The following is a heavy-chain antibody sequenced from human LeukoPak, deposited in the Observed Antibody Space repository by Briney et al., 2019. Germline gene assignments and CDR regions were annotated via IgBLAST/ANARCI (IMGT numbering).Heavy chain of an antibody. CDR2: ISAYNGNT. Sequence: GASVKVSCKASGYTFTSYGISWVRQAPGQGLEWMGWISAYNGNTNYAQKLQGRVTVTTDTSTSTAYMELRSLRSDDTAVYYCARVTCSGGSCYSADYWGQGTLVTVSS. CDR3: ARVTCSGGSCYSADY. D-gene: IGHD2-15*01. J-gene: IGHJ4*02. CDR1: GYTFTSYG. V-gene: IGHV1-18*01.